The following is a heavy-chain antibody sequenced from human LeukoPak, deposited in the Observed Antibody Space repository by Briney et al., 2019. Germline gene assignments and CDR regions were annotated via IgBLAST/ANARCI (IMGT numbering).Heavy chain of an antibody. CDR3: ARGVFDGSGSYYFDY. V-gene: IGHV3-74*01. D-gene: IGHD3-10*01. J-gene: IGHJ4*02. CDR2: INSDGSTT. CDR1: GFTFSSYW. Sequence: GGSLRLSCAASGFTFSSYWMHWVRQAPGKGLVWVSRINSDGSTTSYADSVKGRFTISRDNAKSTLYLQMNSLRAEDTAVYYCARGVFDGSGSYYFDYWGQGTLVTVSS.